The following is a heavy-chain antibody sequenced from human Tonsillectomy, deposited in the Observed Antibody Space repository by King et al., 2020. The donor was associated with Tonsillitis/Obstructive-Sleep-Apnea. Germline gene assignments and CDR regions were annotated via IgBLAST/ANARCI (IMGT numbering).Heavy chain of an antibody. V-gene: IGHV3-30*04. D-gene: IGHD1-26*01. Sequence: VKLVESGGGVVQPGRSLRLSCEASGFTFSSYAMHWVRQAPGKGLEWVAVISYDESNKYYADSVKGRFTISGDNSKNTLCLQMNSLRAEDTAVYYCARGWKWVVWYFDYWGQGTLVTVSS. CDR1: GFTFSSYA. CDR3: ARGWKWVVWYFDY. CDR2: ISYDESNK. J-gene: IGHJ4*02.